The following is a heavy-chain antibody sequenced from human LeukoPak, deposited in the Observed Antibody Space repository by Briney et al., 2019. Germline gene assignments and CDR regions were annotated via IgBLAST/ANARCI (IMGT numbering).Heavy chain of an antibody. CDR1: GYTFTSYG. CDR2: INPNSGST. CDR3: ASDIAAAAPGGGWFR. V-gene: IGHV1-2*02. J-gene: IGHJ4*02. D-gene: IGHD6-13*01. Sequence: ASVKVSCKASGYTFTSYGISWVRQAPGQGLEWMGWINPNSGSTNYAQKFQGRVTMTRDTSISTAYMELSRLRSDDTAVYYCASDIAAAAPGGGWFRWGQGTLVTVSS.